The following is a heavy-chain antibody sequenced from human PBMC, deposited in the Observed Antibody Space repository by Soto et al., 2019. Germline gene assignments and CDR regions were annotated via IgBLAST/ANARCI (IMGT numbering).Heavy chain of an antibody. CDR3: ARDVRWIQLRLYYFDY. D-gene: IGHD5-18*01. V-gene: IGHV3-7*05. CDR1: AGTSMSDV. J-gene: IGHJ4*02. Sequence: GGPPSLSCAATAGTSMSDVISGVRQARGQGLEWVANIKQDGSEKYYVDSVKGRFTISRDNAKNSLYLQMNSLRAEDTAVYYCARDVRWIQLRLYYFDYWGQGTLVRVSS. CDR2: IKQDGSEK.